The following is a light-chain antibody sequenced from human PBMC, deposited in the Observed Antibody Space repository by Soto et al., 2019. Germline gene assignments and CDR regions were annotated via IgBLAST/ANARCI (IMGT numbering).Light chain of an antibody. CDR2: DAS. J-gene: IGKJ2*01. CDR1: QSIGSS. V-gene: IGKV1-5*01. CDR3: QQYNSYGT. Sequence: DIQMTQSPSTLSASVGDRVTITCRASQSIGSSLAWYQQKRGKGPKLLIYDASTLESGVPSRFSGSGFGTEFALTISSLQPDDVATFYCQQYNSYGTFGQGTRLEIK.